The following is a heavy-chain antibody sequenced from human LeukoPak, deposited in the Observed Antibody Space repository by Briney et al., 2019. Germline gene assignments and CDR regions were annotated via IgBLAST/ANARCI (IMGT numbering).Heavy chain of an antibody. CDR1: GFTFSSYA. D-gene: IGHD3-3*01. V-gene: IGHV3-30-3*01. CDR2: ISYDGSNK. Sequence: GGSLRLSCAASGFTFSSYAMHWVRQAPGKGLEWVAVISYDGSNKYYADSVKGRFTISRDNSKNTLYLQMNSLRAEDTAVYYCAKDQDTDDFWSGYLYYFDYWGQGTLVTVSS. J-gene: IGHJ4*02. CDR3: AKDQDTDDFWSGYLYYFDY.